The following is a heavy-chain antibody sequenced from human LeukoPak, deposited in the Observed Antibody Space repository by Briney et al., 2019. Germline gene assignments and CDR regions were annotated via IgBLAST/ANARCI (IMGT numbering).Heavy chain of an antibody. CDR2: IYTSGST. V-gene: IGHV4-4*07. CDR3: ARVYYYDSSGYYAPAFDY. D-gene: IGHD3-22*01. CDR1: GGSISSYY. J-gene: IGHJ4*02. Sequence: SETLSLTCTVSGGSISSYYWSWIRQPAGKGLEWIGRIYTSGSTNYNPSLKSRVTMSVDTSKNQFSLKLSSVTAADTAVYYCARVYYYDSSGYYAPAFDYWGQGTLVTVSS.